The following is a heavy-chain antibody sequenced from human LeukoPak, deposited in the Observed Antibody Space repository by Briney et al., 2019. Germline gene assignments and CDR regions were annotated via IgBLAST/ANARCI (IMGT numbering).Heavy chain of an antibody. CDR3: ARERDYDSSGYYVFGY. CDR1: GFTFSRYA. D-gene: IGHD3-22*01. CDR2: ISSNGGST. Sequence: GGSLRLSCSASGFTFSRYAMHWVRQAPGEGLEYVSAISSNGGSTYYADSVKGRFTISRDNSKNTLYLQMNSLRAEDTAVYYCARERDYDSSGYYVFGYWGQGTLVTVSS. V-gene: IGHV3-64*04. J-gene: IGHJ4*02.